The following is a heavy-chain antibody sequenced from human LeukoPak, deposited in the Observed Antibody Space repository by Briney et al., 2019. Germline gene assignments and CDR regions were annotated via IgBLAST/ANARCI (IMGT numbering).Heavy chain of an antibody. CDR2: IWNDGSNK. D-gene: IGHD3-22*01. CDR3: ARESHTSGYYYFDY. Sequence: PGGSLGLSCAASGFTFSGFGLHWVRQAPGKGLEWVAVIWNDGSNKYYADSVKGRFTISRDNSKNTMYLQMKSLRAEDTAVYYCARESHTSGYYYFDYWGQGTLVTVSS. CDR1: GFTFSGFG. J-gene: IGHJ4*02. V-gene: IGHV3-33*01.